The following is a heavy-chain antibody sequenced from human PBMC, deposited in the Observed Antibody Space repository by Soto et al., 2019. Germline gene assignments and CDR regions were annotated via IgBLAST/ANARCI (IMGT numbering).Heavy chain of an antibody. CDR3: ARGAGDYDLPDC. Sequence: PSQTLSLTCAVYGGSLSGYCWSWTRQPPGKALEWIGEINHRRSTNYNPSLKSRATISVDASKNQCSPKLRSVTAADTTVYYWARGAGDYDLPDCWGQGTLVTVS. CDR2: INHRRST. J-gene: IGHJ4*02. D-gene: IGHD4-17*01. CDR1: GGSLSGYC. V-gene: IGHV4-34*01.